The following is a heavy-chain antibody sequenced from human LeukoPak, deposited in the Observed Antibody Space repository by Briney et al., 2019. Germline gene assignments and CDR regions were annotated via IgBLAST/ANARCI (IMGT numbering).Heavy chain of an antibody. CDR2: MNPNGGNT. CDR1: GYTFSSYD. J-gene: IGHJ4*02. V-gene: IGHV1-8*01. Sequence: ASVKVSCKASGYTFSSYDINWVRQATGQGLEWMGWMNPNGGNTGYAQKFQGRVSMTSNTSISTAYMELSSLRSEDTAVYYCTRGLRREQQLLRAFDDWGQGTLVTVSS. D-gene: IGHD6-13*01. CDR3: TRGLRREQQLLRAFDD.